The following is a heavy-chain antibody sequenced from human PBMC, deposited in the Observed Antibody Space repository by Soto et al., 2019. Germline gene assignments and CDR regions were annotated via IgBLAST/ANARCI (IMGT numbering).Heavy chain of an antibody. CDR3: ARDLNIWAFDI. J-gene: IGHJ3*02. D-gene: IGHD3-9*01. Sequence: PRRSLRLSCAASGFTVSSNYMSWVRQAPGKGLEWVSVIYSGGSTYYADSVKGRFTISRDNSKNTLYLQMNSLRAEDTAVYYCARDLNIWAFDIWGQGTMVTVSS. CDR1: GFTVSSNY. CDR2: IYSGGST. V-gene: IGHV3-53*01.